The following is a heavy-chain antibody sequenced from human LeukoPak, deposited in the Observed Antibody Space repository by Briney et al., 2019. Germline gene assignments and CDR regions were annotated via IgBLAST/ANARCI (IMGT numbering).Heavy chain of an antibody. CDR2: ISYDGIKK. J-gene: IGHJ4*02. Sequence: GRSLRLSCAASGLTFRSYGMHWVRQAPGKGLEWVAVISYDGIKKYYGDSVKGRFTISRDNSKNTLYLQMNSLRSEDTAVYYCAKESTVVTFDFWGQGTLVTVSS. CDR3: AKESTVVTFDF. V-gene: IGHV3-30*18. CDR1: GLTFRSYG. D-gene: IGHD4-23*01.